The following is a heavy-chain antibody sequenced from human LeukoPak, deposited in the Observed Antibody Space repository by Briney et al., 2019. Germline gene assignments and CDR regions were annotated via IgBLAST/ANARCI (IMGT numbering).Heavy chain of an antibody. CDR3: ARGRGVLRFLEWLGFFDY. V-gene: IGHV4-34*01. CDR1: GGSFSGYY. CDR2: INHSGST. J-gene: IGHJ4*02. Sequence: SETLSLTCVVYGGSFSGYYWSWIRQPPGKGLEWIGEINHSGSTNYNPSLKSRVTISVDTSKNQFSLKLSSVTAADTAVYYCARGRGVLRFLEWLGFFDYWGQGTLVTVSS. D-gene: IGHD3-3*01.